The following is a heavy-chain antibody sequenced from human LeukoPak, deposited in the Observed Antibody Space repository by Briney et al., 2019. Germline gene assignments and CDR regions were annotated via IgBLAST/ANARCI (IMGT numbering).Heavy chain of an antibody. CDR3: ARDLYGSGGPYDY. CDR2: IYYSGST. D-gene: IGHD3-10*01. J-gene: IGHJ4*02. CDR1: GGSISSGDYY. V-gene: IGHV4-30-4*01. Sequence: PSETLSLTCTVPGGSISSGDYYWSWIRQPPGKGLEWIGYIYYSGSTYYNPSLKSRVTILVDTSKNQFSLKLSSVTAADTAMYYCARDLYGSGGPYDYWGQGTLVTVSS.